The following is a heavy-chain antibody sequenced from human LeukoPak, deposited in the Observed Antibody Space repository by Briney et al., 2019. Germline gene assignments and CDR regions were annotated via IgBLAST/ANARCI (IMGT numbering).Heavy chain of an antibody. CDR3: ARAIVVVPAAITSDAFDI. D-gene: IGHD2-2*01. J-gene: IGHJ3*02. CDR1: GGSISSSSYY. V-gene: IGHV4-39*01. CDR2: IYYSGST. Sequence: ASETLSLTCTVSGGSISSSSYYWGWIRQPPGKGLEWIGSIYYSGSTYYNPSLKSRVTISVDTSKNQFSLKLSSVTAADTAVYYCARAIVVVPAAITSDAFDIWGQGTMVTVPS.